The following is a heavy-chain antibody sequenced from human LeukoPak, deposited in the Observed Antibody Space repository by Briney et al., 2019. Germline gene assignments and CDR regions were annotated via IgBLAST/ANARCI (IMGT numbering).Heavy chain of an antibody. D-gene: IGHD3-10*01. CDR2: IITRFNTA. CDR3: ARHGSGSYYTPPLDF. V-gene: IGHV1-69*06. J-gene: IGHJ4*02. Sequence: SVKVSCKASGGILSTYAISWVRQAPGPGLEWMGGIITRFNTANYAQKFQGRVTITADISTSTTYMELSSLRFEDTAVYYCARHGSGSYYTPPLDFWGQGALVTVSS. CDR1: GGILSTYA.